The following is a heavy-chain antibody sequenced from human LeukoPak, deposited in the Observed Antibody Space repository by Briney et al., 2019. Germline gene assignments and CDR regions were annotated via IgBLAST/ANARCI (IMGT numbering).Heavy chain of an antibody. V-gene: IGHV4-39*01. D-gene: IGHD3-22*01. CDR2: IYYSGST. CDR3: ARQVFRYYYDSSGYYGWFDP. J-gene: IGHJ5*02. CDR1: GGSISSSSYY. Sequence: PSETLSLTCTVSGGSISSSSYYWGWIRQPPGKGLEWIGSIYYSGSTYYNPSLKSRVTISVDTSKNQFSLKLSSVTAADTAVYYCARQVFRYYYDSSGYYGWFDPWGQGTLVTASS.